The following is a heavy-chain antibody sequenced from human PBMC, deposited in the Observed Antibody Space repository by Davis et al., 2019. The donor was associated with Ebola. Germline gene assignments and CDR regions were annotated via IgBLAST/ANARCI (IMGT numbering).Heavy chain of an antibody. J-gene: IGHJ4*02. V-gene: IGHV3-48*04. CDR3: ARLSGIENADQ. CDR2: ISGSGTTI. D-gene: IGHD5-24*01. CDR1: GFTFSSYS. Sequence: GESLKISCAASGFTFSSYSMNWVRQAPGKGLEWVSYISGSGTTIYYTDSVKGRFSISRDNARNSLYLQTNSLRAEDTAVYYCARLSGIENADQWGQGTQVIVSS.